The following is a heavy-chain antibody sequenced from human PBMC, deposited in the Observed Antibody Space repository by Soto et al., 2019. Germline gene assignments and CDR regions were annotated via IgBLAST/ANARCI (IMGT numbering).Heavy chain of an antibody. D-gene: IGHD3-16*01. J-gene: IGHJ5*02. CDR3: ARRERYYGSPGWFDP. V-gene: IGHV4-39*01. CDR2: VYHNDNT. CDR1: DGFFDDFDYY. Sequence: VTTPLPSTVDDGFFDDFDYYCVLILQSHRKGREWIGSVYHNDNTYFIRSLKSRITISAHTAKNQFSLNLRSVTAGDTATYFCARRERYYGSPGWFDPWGQRTLVTVSS.